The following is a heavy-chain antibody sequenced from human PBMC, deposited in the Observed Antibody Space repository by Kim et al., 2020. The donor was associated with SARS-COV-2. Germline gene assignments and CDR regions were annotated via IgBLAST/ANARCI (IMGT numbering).Heavy chain of an antibody. D-gene: IGHD3-10*01. V-gene: IGHV1-3*01. CDR3: ARERFGGSFDY. CDR1: GFTFSDYA. Sequence: DSVKVSCKASGFTFSDYARYWVRQAPGQRLEWMGWINAGSGNTRYSQKFQGRVTITWDTSASTAYMDLTSLRFEDTAVYYCARERFGGSFDYWGQGTLVT. J-gene: IGHJ4*02. CDR2: INAGSGNT.